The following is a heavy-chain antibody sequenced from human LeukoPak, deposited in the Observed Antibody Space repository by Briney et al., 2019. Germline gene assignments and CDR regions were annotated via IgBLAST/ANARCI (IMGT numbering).Heavy chain of an antibody. CDR1: GYTFTGYY. CDR3: ARDLNWNYVGYYYYYMDV. J-gene: IGHJ6*03. V-gene: IGHV1-2*02. D-gene: IGHD1-7*01. Sequence: ASVKVSCKASGYTFTGYYMHWVRQAPGQGLEWMGWINPNSGGTNYAQKFQGRVTMTRDTSISTAYMELSRLRSDDTAVYYCARDLNWNYVGYYYYYMDVWGKGTTVTVSS. CDR2: INPNSGGT.